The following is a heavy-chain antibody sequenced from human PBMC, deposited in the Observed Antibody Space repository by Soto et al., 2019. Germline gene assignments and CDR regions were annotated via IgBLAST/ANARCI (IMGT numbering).Heavy chain of an antibody. V-gene: IGHV1-18*04. CDR1: GYTFTSYG. D-gene: IGHD6-19*01. J-gene: IGHJ4*02. CDR3: ARASDGYRSGWYVGYFDF. Sequence: GASVKVSCKASGYTFTSYGISWVRQAPGQGLEWMGWIRAYNGYTNYAQKFQGRVTVTTDTSTSTAYMELRNLISDDTAIYYRARASDGYRSGWYVGYFDFWGQGTLVTVSS. CDR2: IRAYNGYT.